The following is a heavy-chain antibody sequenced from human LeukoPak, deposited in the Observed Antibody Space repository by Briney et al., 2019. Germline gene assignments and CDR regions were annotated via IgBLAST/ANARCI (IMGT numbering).Heavy chain of an antibody. CDR1: GFTFSSYA. CDR3: AKSSPSGYYYFDY. V-gene: IGHV3-23*01. J-gene: IGHJ4*02. Sequence: GGSLRLSCAASGFTFSSYAMSWVRQAPGKGLEWVSAISGSGGGTYYADSVKGLFTISRNNSKNTLYLKMHSLRAEDTAVYYCAKSSPSGYYYFDYWGQGTLVTVSS. D-gene: IGHD3-22*01. CDR2: ISGSGGGT.